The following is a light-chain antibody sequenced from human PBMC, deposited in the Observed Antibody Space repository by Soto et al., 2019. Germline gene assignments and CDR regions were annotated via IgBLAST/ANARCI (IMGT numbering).Light chain of an antibody. V-gene: IGLV3-21*04. CDR3: QVWDISSAYVV. Sequence: SYELTQPPSVSVAPGKTARITCGGNNIGSKSVHWYQQKPGQAPVLVIYYDSDRPSGIPERFSGSNSGNTATLTISRVEAGDEADYYCQVWDISSAYVVFGGGTKLTVL. CDR2: YDS. J-gene: IGLJ2*01. CDR1: NIGSKS.